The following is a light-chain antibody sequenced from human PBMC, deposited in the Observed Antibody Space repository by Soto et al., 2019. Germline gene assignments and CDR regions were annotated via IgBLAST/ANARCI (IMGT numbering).Light chain of an antibody. CDR1: QTISSW. V-gene: IGKV1-5*03. CDR2: KAI. J-gene: IGKJ5*01. CDR3: HSRA. Sequence: DIQMTQSPSTVSASVGDTVTITCRASQTISSWVAWYQQKPGKAPKLLIYKAISLESGVPSRFSGSGSGTEFTLTISSLQPDDFATYFCHSRAFGQGTRLEIK.